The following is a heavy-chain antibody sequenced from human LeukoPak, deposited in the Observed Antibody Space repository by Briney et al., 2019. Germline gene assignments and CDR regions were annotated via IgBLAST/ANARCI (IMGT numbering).Heavy chain of an antibody. Sequence: SQTLSLTCTVSGGSISSGDYSWSWIRQHPGKGLEWLGYIFYTGSTYYNPSLKSRLTISVDTSKNQFSLKLSSVTAADTAVYYCAREVWNIRNPGAWLDPWGQGSLVSVSS. V-gene: IGHV4-31*03. J-gene: IGHJ5*02. D-gene: IGHD1/OR15-1a*01. CDR1: GGSISSGDYS. CDR3: AREVWNIRNPGAWLDP. CDR2: IFYTGST.